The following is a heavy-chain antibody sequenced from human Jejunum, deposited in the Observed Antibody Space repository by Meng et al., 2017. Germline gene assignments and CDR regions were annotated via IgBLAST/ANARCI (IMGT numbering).Heavy chain of an antibody. CDR1: GFTFSDYW. J-gene: IGHJ4*02. V-gene: IGHV3-74*01. D-gene: IGHD6-19*01. CDR2: INGDGTAT. Sequence: GGSLRLSCVVSGFTFSDYWMHWVRQVPGKGLVWVSRINGDGTATNYADSVKGRFTISRDNAKNTLYLLMSSLTVDDTGLYYCVRRLAVAGTFDSWGQGTLVTVSS. CDR3: VRRLAVAGTFDS.